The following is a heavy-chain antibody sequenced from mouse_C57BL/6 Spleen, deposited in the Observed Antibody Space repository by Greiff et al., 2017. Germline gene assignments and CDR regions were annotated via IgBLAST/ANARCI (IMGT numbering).Heavy chain of an antibody. V-gene: IGHV1-69*01. D-gene: IGHD2-4*01. CDR2: IDPSDSYT. J-gene: IGHJ1*03. Sequence: QVQLQQPGAELVMPGASVKLSCKASGYTFTSYWMHWVKQRPGQGLEWIGEIDPSDSYTNYNQKFKGKSTLTVDKSSSTAYMQLSSLTSEDSAVYYCARRYYDYDDWYFDVWGTGTTVTVSS. CDR3: ARRYYDYDDWYFDV. CDR1: GYTFTSYW.